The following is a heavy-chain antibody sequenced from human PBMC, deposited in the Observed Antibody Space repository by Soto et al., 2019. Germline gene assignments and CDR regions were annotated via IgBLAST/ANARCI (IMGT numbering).Heavy chain of an antibody. D-gene: IGHD3-22*01. CDR2: ISDNGGNT. Sequence: VQLLESGGAMVQPGGSLRLSCEASGFTFRSYAMSWVRQAPGKGLEWVSAISDNGGNTYYPDSVRGRFTISRDNSKNTLFLQMNSVRAEDTAVYYCAKDFSYDSSGVLAYWGQGTLVTVSS. CDR1: GFTFRSYA. V-gene: IGHV3-23*01. J-gene: IGHJ4*02. CDR3: AKDFSYDSSGVLAY.